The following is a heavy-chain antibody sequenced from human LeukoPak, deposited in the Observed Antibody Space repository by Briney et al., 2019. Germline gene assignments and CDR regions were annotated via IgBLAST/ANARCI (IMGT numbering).Heavy chain of an antibody. J-gene: IGHJ5*02. CDR3: AKSRYGDYVEWFDP. Sequence: GGSLRLSCAASGFTFSSYAMSWVRQAPGKGLEWVSAISGSGGSTYYADSVKGRFTISRDNSKNTLYLQMNSLRAEDTAVYYCAKSRYGDYVEWFDPWAREPWSPSPQ. CDR2: ISGSGGST. V-gene: IGHV3-23*01. CDR1: GFTFSSYA. D-gene: IGHD4-17*01.